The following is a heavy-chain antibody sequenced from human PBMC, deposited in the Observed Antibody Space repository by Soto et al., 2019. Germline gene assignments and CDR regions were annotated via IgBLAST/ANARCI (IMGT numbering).Heavy chain of an antibody. CDR1: GFTFISYG. Sequence: EMQLLESGGGLVQPGGSLRLSCAASGFTFISYGMTRVRQAPGKGLEWVSGITTTGRNTYYAESVKGRFTISRDNSKNVVYLQMNSLRAEDTAVYYCARGAAAAGTDWFDAWGQGTLVIVSS. V-gene: IGHV3-23*01. CDR3: ARGAAAAGTDWFDA. CDR2: ITTTGRNT. D-gene: IGHD6-13*01. J-gene: IGHJ5*02.